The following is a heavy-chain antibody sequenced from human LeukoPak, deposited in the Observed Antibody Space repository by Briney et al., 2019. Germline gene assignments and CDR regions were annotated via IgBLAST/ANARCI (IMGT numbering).Heavy chain of an antibody. CDR1: GGSISSSSYY. J-gene: IGHJ4*02. D-gene: IGHD3-22*01. CDR3: ARQSLEYYYDSSGYYSPLDY. CDR2: IYYSGST. Sequence: SETLSLTCTVSGGSISSSSYYWGWIRQPPGKGLEWIGSIYYSGSTYYNPSLKSRVTISVDTSKNQFSLKLSSVTAADTAVYYCARQSLEYYYDSSGYYSPLDYWGQGTLVTVSS. V-gene: IGHV4-39*01.